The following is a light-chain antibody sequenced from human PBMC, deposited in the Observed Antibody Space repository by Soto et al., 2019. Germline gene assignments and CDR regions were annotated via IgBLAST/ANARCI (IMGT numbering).Light chain of an antibody. CDR3: SSYTTATTYV. Sequence: QSALTQPASVSGSPGQSITISCTGTSSDVGGYNYVSWYQHHPGKAPKLVIHEVSDRPSGISNRFSGSKSGNTASLTISGLQAEDEADYYRSSYTTATTYVFGTGTKLTVL. CDR1: SSDVGGYNY. V-gene: IGLV2-14*01. CDR2: EVS. J-gene: IGLJ1*01.